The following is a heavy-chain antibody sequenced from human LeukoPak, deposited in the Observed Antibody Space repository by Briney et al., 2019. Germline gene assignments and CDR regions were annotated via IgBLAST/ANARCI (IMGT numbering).Heavy chain of an antibody. D-gene: IGHD3-10*01. CDR1: GYTFTGYY. CDR3: GLWFGELFFDY. J-gene: IGHJ4*02. Sequence: ASVKVSCKASGYTFTGYYMHWVRQAPGQGLEWMGWINPNSGGTNYAQKFQGRVTMTRDTSIGTAYMELSRLRSDDTAVYYCGLWFGELFFDYWGQGTLVTVSS. CDR2: INPNSGGT. V-gene: IGHV1-2*02.